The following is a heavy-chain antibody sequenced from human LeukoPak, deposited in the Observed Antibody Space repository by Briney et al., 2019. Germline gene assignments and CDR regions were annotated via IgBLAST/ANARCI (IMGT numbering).Heavy chain of an antibody. CDR2: FSSQSGEK. CDR3: AKSRSNSLSAFDI. V-gene: IGHV3-9*01. D-gene: IGHD6-13*01. Sequence: PGGSLRLSCAASGFRFDEYAMHWVRQAPGKGLEWVSGFSSQSGEKAYADSVRGRFTISRDDAKKFLYLQMNSLRVEDTALYHCAKSRSNSLSAFDIWGQGTMVTVSS. J-gene: IGHJ3*02. CDR1: GFRFDEYA.